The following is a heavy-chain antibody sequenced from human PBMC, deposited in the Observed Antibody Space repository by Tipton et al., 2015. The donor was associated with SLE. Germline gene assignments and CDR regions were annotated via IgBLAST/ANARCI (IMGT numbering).Heavy chain of an antibody. V-gene: IGHV4-34*01. CDR1: GGSFSGYY. D-gene: IGHD2-2*01. J-gene: IGHJ4*02. Sequence: TLSLTCAVYGGSFSGYYLSWIRQPPGKGLEWIGSMSYTGASDYNASLKRRVTISLDTSKNQFSLNLRSVTAADTAVYYCARPPLSYCASTSCFDVWGQGTLVTVSS. CDR3: ARPPLSYCASTSCFDV. CDR2: MSYTGAS.